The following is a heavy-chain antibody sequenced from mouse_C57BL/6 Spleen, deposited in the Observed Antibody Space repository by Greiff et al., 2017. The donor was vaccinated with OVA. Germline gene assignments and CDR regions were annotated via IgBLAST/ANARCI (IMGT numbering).Heavy chain of an antibody. Sequence: VQLKESGGGLVKPGGSLKLSCAASGFTFSSYAMSWVRQTPEKRLEWVATISDGGSYTYYPDNVKGRFTISRDNAKNNLYLQMSHLKSEDTAMYYCARDQGGTGYFDYWGQGTTLTVSS. CDR1: GFTFSSYA. D-gene: IGHD3-2*02. CDR3: ARDQGGTGYFDY. V-gene: IGHV5-4*01. J-gene: IGHJ2*01. CDR2: ISDGGSYT.